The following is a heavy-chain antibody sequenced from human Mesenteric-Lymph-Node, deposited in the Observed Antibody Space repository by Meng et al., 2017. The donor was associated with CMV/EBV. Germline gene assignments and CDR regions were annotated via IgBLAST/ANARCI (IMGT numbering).Heavy chain of an antibody. CDR2: IIPIFGTA. CDR1: GGTFSSYA. Sequence: KASGGTFSSYAISWVRQAPGQGLEWMGGIIPIFGTANYAQKFQGRVTITTDESTSTAYMELSSLRSEDTAVYYCARGRVPTITPYFDYWGQGTLVTVSS. V-gene: IGHV1-69*05. J-gene: IGHJ4*02. D-gene: IGHD5-24*01. CDR3: ARGRVPTITPYFDY.